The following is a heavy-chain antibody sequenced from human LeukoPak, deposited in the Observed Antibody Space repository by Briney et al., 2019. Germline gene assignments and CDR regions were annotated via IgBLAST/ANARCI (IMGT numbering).Heavy chain of an antibody. V-gene: IGHV1-18*01. Sequence: ASVKVSCKASGYSFTSYGISWVRQAPGQGLEWMGWTSAYNDRTNYAQKVQGRVTMTTDTSTSTAYMELRSLRSDDTAVYYCAREVFNSAGFDYWGQGTLVTVSS. CDR1: GYSFTSYG. J-gene: IGHJ4*02. D-gene: IGHD6-13*01. CDR3: AREVFNSAGFDY. CDR2: TSAYNDRT.